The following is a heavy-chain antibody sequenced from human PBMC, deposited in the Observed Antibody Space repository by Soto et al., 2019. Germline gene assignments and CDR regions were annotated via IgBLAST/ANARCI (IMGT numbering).Heavy chain of an antibody. CDR2: IKHRGST. V-gene: IGHV4-34*02. CDR3: ARTDIVTTNWFDP. CDR1: GESFIGYY. Sequence: QVHLQQWGAGLLKPSETLSLTCAVYGESFIGYYWTWIRQPPRKGLEWIGEIKHRGSTNYNPSLKSRVSISIDTSKKQCSLKLTSVTAADTSVYYCARTDIVTTNWFDPWGQGTLVTVSS. J-gene: IGHJ5*02. D-gene: IGHD5-12*01.